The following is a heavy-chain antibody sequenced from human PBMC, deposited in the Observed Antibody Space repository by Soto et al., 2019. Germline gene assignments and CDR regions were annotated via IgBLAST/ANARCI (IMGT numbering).Heavy chain of an antibody. CDR1: GFTFSSYG. Sequence: GGSLRLSCAASGFTFSSYGMHWVRQAPGKGLEWVAVISYDGSDKYYGDSVKGRFTISRDNSKNTLYLQMNSLRAEDTAVYYCAKVLGYCSSTSCYRGGYFYYGLDVWGQGTTVTVS. D-gene: IGHD2-2*02. CDR3: AKVLGYCSSTSCYRGGYFYYGLDV. J-gene: IGHJ6*02. CDR2: ISYDGSDK. V-gene: IGHV3-30*18.